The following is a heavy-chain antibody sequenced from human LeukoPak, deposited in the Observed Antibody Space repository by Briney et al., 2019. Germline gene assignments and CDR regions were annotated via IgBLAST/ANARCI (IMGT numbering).Heavy chain of an antibody. D-gene: IGHD6-13*01. CDR2: ISSSGSTI. CDR3: ATGAAGTPHAYYYYYMDV. J-gene: IGHJ6*03. CDR1: GFTFSDYY. Sequence: MPGGSLRLSCAASGFTFSDYYMSWIRQAPGKGLEWVSYISSSGSTIYYADSVKGRFTISRDNSKNTLYLQMGSLRAEDMAVYYCATGAAGTPHAYYYYYMDVWGKGTTVTVSS. V-gene: IGHV3-11*04.